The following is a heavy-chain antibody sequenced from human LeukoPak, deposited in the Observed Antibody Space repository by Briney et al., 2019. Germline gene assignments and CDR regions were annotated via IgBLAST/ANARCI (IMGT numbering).Heavy chain of an antibody. V-gene: IGHV4/OR15-8*02. Sequence: ASETLFLTCGVPGGSIRTTNWGGGARQPPGQGLGWIGEISLMVQTNSNPSLNSQVTMPLDESRTHLSLNLASVTGADTAIYYSTGECWAFCPFGYWGRGTLVIV. CDR3: TGECWAFCPFGY. CDR1: GGSIRTTNW. CDR2: ISLMVQT. J-gene: IGHJ4*02. D-gene: IGHD2/OR15-2a*01.